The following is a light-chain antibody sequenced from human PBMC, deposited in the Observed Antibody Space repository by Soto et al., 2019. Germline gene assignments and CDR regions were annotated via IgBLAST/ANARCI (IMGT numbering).Light chain of an antibody. J-gene: IGLJ1*01. CDR1: SSDVGAYDF. CDR3: SSYTSSSTRV. V-gene: IGLV2-14*03. CDR2: EVS. Sequence: QSALTQPASVSGSPGQSITISCTGNSSDVGAYDFVSWYQQHPDKAPKLMIYEVSNRPSGVSNRFSGSKSVNTATLTISGLQAEDEADYYCSSYTSSSTRVFGTGTKLTVL.